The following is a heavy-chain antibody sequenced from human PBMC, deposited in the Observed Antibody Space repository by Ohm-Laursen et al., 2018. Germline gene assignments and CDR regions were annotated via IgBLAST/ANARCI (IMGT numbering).Heavy chain of an antibody. D-gene: IGHD6-19*01. CDR3: AKDNGYSSGWSNGVFDY. CDR2: ISWNSGSI. Sequence: SLRLSCTASGFTFDDYAMHWVRQAPGKGLEWVSGISWNSGSIGYADSVKGRFTISRDNAKNSLYLQMNSLRAEDTALYYCAKDNGYSSGWSNGVFDYWGQGTLVTVSS. V-gene: IGHV3-9*01. J-gene: IGHJ4*02. CDR1: GFTFDDYA.